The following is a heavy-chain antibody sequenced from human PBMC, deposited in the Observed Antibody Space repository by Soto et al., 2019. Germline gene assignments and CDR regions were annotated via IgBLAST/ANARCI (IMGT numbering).Heavy chain of an antibody. CDR2: LSTFHGNT. J-gene: IGHJ4*02. D-gene: IGHD3-22*01. CDR3: ARDTYDTTGYPLDY. CDR1: GYTFTSYG. V-gene: IGHV1-18*04. Sequence: ASVKVSCNASGYTFTSYGISWVRPAPGQGLEWMGWLSTFHGNTNYAQKFQGSVTMTTDTSTSTAYMELRSLTSDDTAIYYCARDTYDTTGYPLDYLGQGTLLTVSS.